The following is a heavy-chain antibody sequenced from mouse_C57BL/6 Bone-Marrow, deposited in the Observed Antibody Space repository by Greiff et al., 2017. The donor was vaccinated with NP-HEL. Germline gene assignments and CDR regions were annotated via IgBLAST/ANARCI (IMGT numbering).Heavy chain of an antibody. CDR3: AKSTYYYGSSPDY. CDR2: IWRGGST. J-gene: IGHJ2*01. CDR1: GFSLTSYG. D-gene: IGHD1-1*01. V-gene: IGHV2-5*01. Sequence: QVQLQQSGPGLVQPSQSLSITCTVSGFSLTSYGVHWVRQSPGKGLEWLGVIWRGGSTDYNAAFMSRLSITKDNSKSQVFFKMNSLQADDTAIYNCAKSTYYYGSSPDYWGQGTTLTVSS.